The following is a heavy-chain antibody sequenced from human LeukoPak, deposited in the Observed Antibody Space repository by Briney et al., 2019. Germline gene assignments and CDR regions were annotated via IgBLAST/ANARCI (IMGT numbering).Heavy chain of an antibody. CDR3: AKDPRYCSGGSCYSLYYFDY. J-gene: IGHJ4*02. V-gene: IGHV3-23*01. Sequence: PGGSLRLSCAASGFTFSSYAMSWVRQAPGKGLEWVSAISGSGGSTYYADSVKGRFTISRDNSKNTLYLQMHSLRAEDTAVYYCAKDPRYCSGGSCYSLYYFDYWGQGTLVTVSS. CDR1: GFTFSSYA. D-gene: IGHD2-15*01. CDR2: ISGSGGST.